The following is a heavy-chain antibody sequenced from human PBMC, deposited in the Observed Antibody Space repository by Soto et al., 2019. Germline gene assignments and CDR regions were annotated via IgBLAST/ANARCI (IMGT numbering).Heavy chain of an antibody. CDR2: INPNSGGT. D-gene: IGHD3-9*01. Sequence: QVQLVQSGAEVKKPGASVKVSCKASEYIFIGYYIHWVRQAPGQGLEWMGWINPNSGGTNYAQRFQGRVTMTRDTSISTAYMELTRLRSDDTAVYYCARERSLRYDILTDVYGMDVWGQGTTVTVSS. CDR1: EYIFIGYY. CDR3: ARERSLRYDILTDVYGMDV. V-gene: IGHV1-2*02. J-gene: IGHJ6*02.